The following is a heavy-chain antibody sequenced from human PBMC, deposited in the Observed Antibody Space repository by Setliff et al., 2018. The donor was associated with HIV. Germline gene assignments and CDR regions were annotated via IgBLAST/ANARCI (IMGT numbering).Heavy chain of an antibody. CDR1: GYSISSGSYY. CDR2: IYTSGST. CDR3: AREGVPAAVMWFDP. V-gene: IGHV4-61*09. D-gene: IGHD2-2*01. J-gene: IGHJ5*02. Sequence: SETLSLTCAVSGYSISSGSYYWSWIRQPAGKGLEWIGHIYTSGSTNYNPSLKSRVTISVDTSKNQFSLKLRSVTTSDTAVYYCAREGVPAAVMWFDPWGQGTLVTVSS.